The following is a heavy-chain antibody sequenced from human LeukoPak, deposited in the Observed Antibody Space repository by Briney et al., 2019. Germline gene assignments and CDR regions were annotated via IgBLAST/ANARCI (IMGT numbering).Heavy chain of an antibody. D-gene: IGHD3-22*01. J-gene: IGHJ4*02. Sequence: GGSLSLSCAASGFTFSNYIMHWVRQAPGKGLEWVAVISYDGSKKYYADTVKGRFTISRDNSKNTLYLQMNSLRVEDTTVDYCARSARYDSSGYFDYWGQGTLVTVSS. CDR3: ARSARYDSSGYFDY. CDR1: GFTFSNYI. CDR2: ISYDGSKK. V-gene: IGHV3-30-3*01.